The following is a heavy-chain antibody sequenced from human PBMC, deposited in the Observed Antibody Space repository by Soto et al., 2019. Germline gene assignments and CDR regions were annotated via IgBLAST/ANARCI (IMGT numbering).Heavy chain of an antibody. CDR1: RHRSTSYL. CDR2: IHPGDSDT. D-gene: IGHD2-15*01. V-gene: IGHV5-51*01. CDR3: ARTPGPEVAASLEYYYFSGMDV. J-gene: IGHJ6*02. Sequence: PVDALKITCEPSRHRSTSYLIGRVRQMPAKGLERMGIIHPGDSDTKYSPSFQGQVTISVNRSITTAYLQWSSLKASDTAMYYCARTPGPEVAASLEYYYFSGMDVWGQGTTVTVSS.